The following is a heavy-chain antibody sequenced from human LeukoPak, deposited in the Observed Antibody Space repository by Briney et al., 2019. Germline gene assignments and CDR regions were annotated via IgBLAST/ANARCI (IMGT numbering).Heavy chain of an antibody. CDR3: ARLADITMVRGVGWFDP. J-gene: IGHJ5*02. Sequence: PSETLSLTCTVSGGSISSSSYYWGWIRQPPGKGLEWIGSIYYSGSTYYNPSLKSRVTISVDTSKNQFSLKPSSVTAADTAVYYCARLADITMVRGVGWFDPWGQGTLVTVSS. V-gene: IGHV4-39*01. CDR2: IYYSGST. D-gene: IGHD3-10*01. CDR1: GGSISSSSYY.